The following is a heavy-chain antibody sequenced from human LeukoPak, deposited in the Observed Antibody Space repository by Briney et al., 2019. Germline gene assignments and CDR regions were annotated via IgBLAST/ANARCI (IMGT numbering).Heavy chain of an antibody. J-gene: IGHJ5*02. CDR3: AGASYYYGSGRNWFDP. CDR2: IDHSGST. V-gene: IGHV4-34*01. D-gene: IGHD3-10*01. CDR1: GGSFSGYY. Sequence: SETLSLTCAVYGGSFSGYYWSWIRQPPGKGLEWIGEIDHSGSTNYNPSLKSRVTISIDTYKNQFALKLSSVAAADTAVYYCAGASYYYGSGRNWFDPWGQGTLVTVSS.